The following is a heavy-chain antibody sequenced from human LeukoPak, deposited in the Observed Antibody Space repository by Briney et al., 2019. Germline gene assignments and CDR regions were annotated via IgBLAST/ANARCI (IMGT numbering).Heavy chain of an antibody. CDR1: GFTFSSYE. CDR3: VGRPGIAVAGSHFDY. V-gene: IGHV3-48*03. Sequence: GGSLRLSCAASGFTFSSYEMNWVRQAPGKGLEWVSYISSSGSTIYYADSVEGRFTISRDNAKNSLYLQMNSLRAEDTAVYYCVGRPGIAVAGSHFDYWGQGTLVTVSS. CDR2: ISSSGSTI. J-gene: IGHJ4*02. D-gene: IGHD6-19*01.